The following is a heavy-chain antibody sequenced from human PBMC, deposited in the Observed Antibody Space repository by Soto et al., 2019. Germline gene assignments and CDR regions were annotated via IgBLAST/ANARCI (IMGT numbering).Heavy chain of an antibody. Sequence: ASVKVSCKASGGTFSSYAISWVRQAPGQGLEWMGGIIPILGIANYAQKFQGRVTITADKSTSTAYMELSSLRSEDTAVYYCARVTDGSGSYDGYYFDYWGQGTLVTVSS. V-gene: IGHV1-69*10. CDR3: ARVTDGSGSYDGYYFDY. D-gene: IGHD3-10*01. CDR1: GGTFSSYA. CDR2: IIPILGIA. J-gene: IGHJ4*02.